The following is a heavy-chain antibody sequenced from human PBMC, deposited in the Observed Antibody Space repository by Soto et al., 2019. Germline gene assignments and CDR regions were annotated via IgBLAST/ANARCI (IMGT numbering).Heavy chain of an antibody. Sequence: GGSLRLSCAASGFTFSSYGMHWVRQAPGKGLEWVAVITYDGSNKYYADSVKGRFTISRDNSKNTLYLQMNSLRAEDTAVYYCAKRYSSGRSYYYYYGMDVWGQGTTVTVSS. J-gene: IGHJ6*02. CDR1: GFTFSSYG. V-gene: IGHV3-30*18. D-gene: IGHD6-19*01. CDR3: AKRYSSGRSYYYYYGMDV. CDR2: ITYDGSNK.